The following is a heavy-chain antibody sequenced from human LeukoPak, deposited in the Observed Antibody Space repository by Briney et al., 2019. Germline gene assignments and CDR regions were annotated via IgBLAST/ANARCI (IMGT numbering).Heavy chain of an antibody. V-gene: IGHV3-13*01. Sequence: GGSLRLSCAASGFTFSSYDMHWVRQATGKGLEWVSAIGTAGDTYYPGSVKGRFTISRENAKNSLYLQMNSLRAGDTAVYYCARAGSYGSGSYYLDYYGMDVWGQGTTVTVSS. J-gene: IGHJ6*02. CDR1: GFTFSSYD. CDR3: ARAGSYGSGSYYLDYYGMDV. D-gene: IGHD3-10*01. CDR2: IGTAGDT.